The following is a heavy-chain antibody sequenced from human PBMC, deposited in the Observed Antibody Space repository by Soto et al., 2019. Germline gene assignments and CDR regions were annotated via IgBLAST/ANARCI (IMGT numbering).Heavy chain of an antibody. Sequence: GESLKISCKGSGYSFTIYWISWVRQMPGKGLELMGRIDPSDSYTNXXPSFQGHXXISAYKSISSXYLQWXVPKSSDTAXDYCASPGYDYTGILEVWRQGTTVTVSS. CDR2: IDPSDSYT. CDR3: ASPGYDYTGILEV. CDR1: GYSFTIYW. V-gene: IGHV5-10-1*01. J-gene: IGHJ6*02. D-gene: IGHD4-4*01.